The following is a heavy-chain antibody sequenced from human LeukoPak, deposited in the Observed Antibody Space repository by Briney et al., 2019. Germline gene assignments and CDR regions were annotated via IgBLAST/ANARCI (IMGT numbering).Heavy chain of an antibody. CDR3: ARDRAALIGFHY. V-gene: IGHV4-38-2*02. CDR2: IYHSGTT. J-gene: IGHJ4*02. D-gene: IGHD2-15*01. CDR1: GYSTSSGYY. Sequence: SETLSLTCTVSGYSTSSGYYWGWIRQPPGKGLEWIGSIYHSGTTYYNPSLKSRVTISVDTSKNQFSLKLSSVTAADTAVYYCARDRAALIGFHYWGQGTPVTVSS.